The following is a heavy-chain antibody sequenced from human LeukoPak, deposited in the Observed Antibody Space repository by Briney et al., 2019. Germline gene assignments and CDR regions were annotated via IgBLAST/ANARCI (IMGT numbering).Heavy chain of an antibody. D-gene: IGHD3-3*01. Sequence: SGTLSLTCAVSGGSISDSKWWSWVRQPPGKGLEWIGEIYHSGTTHYNPSLKSRVTISVDTSKNQFSLKLSSVTAADTAVYYCARFPPSGPLDYWGQGTLVTVSS. V-gene: IGHV4-4*02. CDR2: IYHSGTT. CDR1: GGSISDSKW. CDR3: ARFPPSGPLDY. J-gene: IGHJ4*02.